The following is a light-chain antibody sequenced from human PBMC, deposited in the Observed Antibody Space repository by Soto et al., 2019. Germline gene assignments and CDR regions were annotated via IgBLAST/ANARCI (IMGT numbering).Light chain of an antibody. J-gene: IGLJ2*01. CDR1: NSDLGDYNF. CDR2: EVY. V-gene: IGLV2-14*01. Sequence: QSVLTQPASVSGSPGQSITISCTGTNSDLGDYNFVSWYQQHPDKAPKLIIFEVYNRPSGVSDRFSGSKSGKTASLTISGLQADDEAEYFCSSYTSTSTHVVFGGGTQLTVL. CDR3: SSYTSTSTHVV.